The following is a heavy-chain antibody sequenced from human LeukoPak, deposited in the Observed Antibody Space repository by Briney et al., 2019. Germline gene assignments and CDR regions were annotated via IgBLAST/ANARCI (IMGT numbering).Heavy chain of an antibody. D-gene: IGHD3-22*01. V-gene: IGHV3-21*04. CDR2: ISSSSSYI. Sequence: GGSLRLSCAASGFTFSSYSMNWVRQAPGKGLGWVSSISSSSSYIYYADSVKGRFTISRDNAKNSLYLQMNSLRAEDTAVYYCAKEENYYDSSGYRHNAYWGQGTLVTVSS. J-gene: IGHJ4*02. CDR3: AKEENYYDSSGYRHNAY. CDR1: GFTFSSYS.